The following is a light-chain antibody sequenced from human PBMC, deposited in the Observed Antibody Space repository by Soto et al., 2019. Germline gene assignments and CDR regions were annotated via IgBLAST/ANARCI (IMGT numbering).Light chain of an antibody. J-gene: IGKJ4*01. CDR3: QQRSNWPLT. CDR1: QSVSNY. Sequence: EIVLTQSPATLSLSPGERATLSCRASQSVSNYLAWYQQKPGQAPRLLMYDASNRATGIPARFSGSGSGTDFTLPISSLEPEDFAVYYCQQRSNWPLTFGGGTKVEIK. V-gene: IGKV3-11*01. CDR2: DAS.